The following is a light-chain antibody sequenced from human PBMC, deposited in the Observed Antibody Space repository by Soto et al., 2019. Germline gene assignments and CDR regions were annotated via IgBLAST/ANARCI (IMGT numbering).Light chain of an antibody. Sequence: QSALTQPACVSGSPGQSITVSCTGTSRDIGRYDYVSWYQQFPGKAPKLMIYRVINRPSGVSDRLSGSKSGNSASLSISGLQPEDEASYFCGSYTSVTTWVFGGGTTVTV. CDR1: SRDIGRYDY. CDR3: GSYTSVTTWV. J-gene: IGLJ3*02. V-gene: IGLV2-14*03. CDR2: RVI.